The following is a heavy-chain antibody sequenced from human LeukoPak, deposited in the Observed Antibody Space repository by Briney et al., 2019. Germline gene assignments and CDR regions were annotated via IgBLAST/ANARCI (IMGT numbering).Heavy chain of an antibody. CDR3: ARDSSGLIEY. CDR1: GFTFSNYG. Sequence: PGGSLRLSCAASGFTFSNYGMHWVRQAPGKGLEWVAVISYDGSNKYYADSVKGRFTISRDNSKNTLYLQMNSLRAEDTAVYYCARDSSGLIEYWGQGTLVTVSS. V-gene: IGHV3-30*03. CDR2: ISYDGSNK. J-gene: IGHJ4*02. D-gene: IGHD3-22*01.